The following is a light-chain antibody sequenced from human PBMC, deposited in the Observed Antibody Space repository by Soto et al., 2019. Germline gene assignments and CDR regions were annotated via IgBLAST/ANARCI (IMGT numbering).Light chain of an antibody. CDR2: WAS. V-gene: IGKV4-1*01. CDR3: QTYYRVPLT. Sequence: DVVMTQSPDSLALSLGERATINCKSSQSLLSSSDNSNYLAWFQQKVGQPPKLLIRWASTRESGVPDRFSASGSATDFTLTINRLQAEDVAVYYCQTYYRVPLTFGGGTKVELK. J-gene: IGKJ4*01. CDR1: QSLLSSSDNSNY.